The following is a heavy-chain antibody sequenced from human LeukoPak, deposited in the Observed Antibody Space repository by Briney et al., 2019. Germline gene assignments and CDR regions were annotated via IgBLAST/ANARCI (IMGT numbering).Heavy chain of an antibody. CDR2: IWYDGSNK. J-gene: IGHJ4*02. V-gene: IGHV3-33*01. Sequence: SGRSLRLSCAASGFTFSSYGMHWVRQAPGKGLEWVAVIWYDGSNKYYADSVKGRFTISRDNAKNTLYLQMNSLRAEDTAVYYCARGVEGRSSSINNWGQGILVTVSS. CDR3: ARGVEGRSSSINN. D-gene: IGHD6-13*01. CDR1: GFTFSSYG.